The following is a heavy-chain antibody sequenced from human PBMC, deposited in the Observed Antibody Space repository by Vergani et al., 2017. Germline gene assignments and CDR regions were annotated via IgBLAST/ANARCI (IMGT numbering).Heavy chain of an antibody. V-gene: IGHV3-9*01. CDR2: ISWNSGSI. D-gene: IGHD3-3*01. Sequence: EVQLVESWGGLVQPGRSLRLSCAASGFTFDDYAMHWVRQAPGKGLEWVSGISWNSGSIGYADSVKARFTISRDNAKNSLYLQMNSLRAEDTALYYCAKDHYDFWSGYPNLSPFDLWGRGTLVTVSS. CDR1: GFTFDDYA. J-gene: IGHJ2*01. CDR3: AKDHYDFWSGYPNLSPFDL.